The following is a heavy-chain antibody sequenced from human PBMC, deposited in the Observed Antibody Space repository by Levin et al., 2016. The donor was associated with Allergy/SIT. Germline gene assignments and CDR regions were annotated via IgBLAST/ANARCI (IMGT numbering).Heavy chain of an antibody. V-gene: IGHV3-53*01. Sequence: GESLKISCAASGFTVSSNYMSWVRQAPGKGLEWVSVIYSGGSTYYADSVKGRFTISRDNSKNTLYLQMNNLRAEDTAVYYCARSTVAGRSWYFDLWGRGTLVTVSS. CDR2: IYSGGST. D-gene: IGHD6-19*01. CDR3: ARSTVAGRSWYFDL. J-gene: IGHJ2*01. CDR1: GFTVSSNY.